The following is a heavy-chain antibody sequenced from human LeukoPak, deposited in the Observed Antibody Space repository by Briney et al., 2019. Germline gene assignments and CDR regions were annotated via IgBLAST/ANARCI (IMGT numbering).Heavy chain of an antibody. CDR1: GYTFTGYY. V-gene: IGHV1-2*06. J-gene: IGHJ4*02. CDR2: INPNSGGT. Sequence: ASVKVSCKASGYTFTGYYMHWVRQAPGQGLGWMGRINPNSGGTNYAQKFQGRVTMTRDTSISTAYMELSRLRSDDTAVYYCARVSDYVWGSYPPDYWGQGTLVTVSS. D-gene: IGHD3-16*01. CDR3: ARVSDYVWGSYPPDY.